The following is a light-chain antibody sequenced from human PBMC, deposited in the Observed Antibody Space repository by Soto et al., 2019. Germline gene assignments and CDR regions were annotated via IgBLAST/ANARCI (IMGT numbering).Light chain of an antibody. CDR1: QAIRSA. V-gene: IGKV1D-13*01. CDR2: DAS. CDR3: QQYENYWT. J-gene: IGKJ1*01. Sequence: IQMTQSPSAMSASVGDRVTITCRASQAIRSALGWYQQKPGKVPKLLIYDASNLDSGVPSRFSGSGSGTEFSLTISNLQPDDCATYYCQQYENYWTFGQGTKVDIK.